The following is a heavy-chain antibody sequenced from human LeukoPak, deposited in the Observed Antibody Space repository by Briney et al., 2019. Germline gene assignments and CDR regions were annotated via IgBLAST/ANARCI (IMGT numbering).Heavy chain of an antibody. CDR1: GFTFSTYW. CDR3: AREGYCSTIKCYAGGGGSDY. J-gene: IGHJ4*02. CDR2: INIDGSKT. D-gene: IGHD2-2*01. Sequence: GGSLRLSCAASGFTFSTYWMHWVRQVPGKGLVWVSRINIDGSKTGYADSVKGRFTISRDNAKNTLYLQMNSLRAEDTAVYYCAREGYCSTIKCYAGGGGSDYWGQGILVTVSS. V-gene: IGHV3-74*01.